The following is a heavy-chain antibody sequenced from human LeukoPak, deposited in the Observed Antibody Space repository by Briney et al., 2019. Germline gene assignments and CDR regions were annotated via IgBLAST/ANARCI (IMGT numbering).Heavy chain of an antibody. D-gene: IGHD3-3*01. CDR2: IYNSGRG. CDR3: ARDRFAVLRFLERTYNWFDP. J-gene: IGHJ5*02. CDR1: GGSITNDY. Sequence: PSETLSLTCDVSGGSITNDYWIWIRQPPGKGLEWIGHIYNSGRGSDRSSLMSRHISDDGRPTYNPSLMGRLSISVDTSKNQLSLRLNSVTAADTAVYYCARDRFAVLRFLERTYNWFDPWGQGTLVTVSS. V-gene: IGHV4-59*01.